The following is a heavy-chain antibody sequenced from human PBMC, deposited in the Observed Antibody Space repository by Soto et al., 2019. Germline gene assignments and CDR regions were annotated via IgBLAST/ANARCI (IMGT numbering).Heavy chain of an antibody. CDR3: ARTDYYDSSGYYY. CDR2: IYYSGST. V-gene: IGHV4-31*03. D-gene: IGHD3-22*01. CDR1: GVSISSGGYY. J-gene: IGHJ4*02. Sequence: SETLSLTCTFSGVSISSGGYYWSWIRQHPGKGLEWIGYIYYSGSTYYNPSLKSRVTISVDTSKNQFSLKLSSVTAADTAVYYCARTDYYDSSGYYYWGQGTLVTVSS.